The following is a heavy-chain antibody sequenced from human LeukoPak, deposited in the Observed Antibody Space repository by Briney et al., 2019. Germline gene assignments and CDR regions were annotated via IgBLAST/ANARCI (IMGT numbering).Heavy chain of an antibody. Sequence: GGSLRLSCAVSGLTFSSSWMDWVRQAPGKGLEWVAVIWYDGSDTHYADSVKGRFTISRDNSKNTLYLQMNSLRAEDTAVYYCARGIGQWLVRGIDYWGQGTLVTVSS. CDR1: GLTFSSSW. CDR2: IWYDGSDT. CDR3: ARGIGQWLVRGIDY. J-gene: IGHJ4*02. D-gene: IGHD6-19*01. V-gene: IGHV3-33*08.